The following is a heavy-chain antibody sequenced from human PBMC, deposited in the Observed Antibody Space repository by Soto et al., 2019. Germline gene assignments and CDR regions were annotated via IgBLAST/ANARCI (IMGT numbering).Heavy chain of an antibody. CDR1: GVSISSSNW. CDR2: IYHSGST. D-gene: IGHD6-19*01. V-gene: IGHV4-4*02. CDR3: ARSAGRTLDSSGGLYY. J-gene: IGHJ4*02. Sequence: PSETLSLTCAVSGVSISSSNWWSWVRQPPGKGLEWIGEIYHSGSTNYNPSLKSRVTISVDKSKNQFSLKLSSVTAADTAVYYCARSAGRTLDSSGGLYYWGQGTLVTVSS.